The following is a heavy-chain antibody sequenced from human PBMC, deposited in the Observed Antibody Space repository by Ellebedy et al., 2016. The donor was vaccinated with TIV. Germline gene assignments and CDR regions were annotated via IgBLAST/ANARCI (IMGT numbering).Heavy chain of an antibody. CDR3: ARGAKVVVVTAMSCSFDP. CDR1: GGSSSGYY. CDR2: INHSGST. J-gene: IGHJ5*02. Sequence: MPSETLSLTCALYGGSSSGYYWSWIRQPPGKGLEWIGEINHSGSTNYNPSLKSRVTLSVDTSKNQLSLQLSSVTAADTAVYSCARGAKVVVVTAMSCSFDPWGQGTLVTISS. V-gene: IGHV4-34*01. D-gene: IGHD2-21*02.